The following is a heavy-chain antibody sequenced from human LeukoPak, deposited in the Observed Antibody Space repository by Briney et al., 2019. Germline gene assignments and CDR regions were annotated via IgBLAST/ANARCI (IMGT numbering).Heavy chain of an antibody. V-gene: IGHV3-23*01. J-gene: IGHJ4*02. CDR3: AKGELWTPFDY. D-gene: IGHD1-26*01. CDR1: GFTFSSYG. Sequence: GGSLRLSCAASGFTFSSYGMSWVRQAPGKGLEWVSAISGSGGSTYYADSVKGRFTISRDNSKNTLYLQMNSLRAEDTAVYSCAKGELWTPFDYWGQGTLVTVSS. CDR2: ISGSGGST.